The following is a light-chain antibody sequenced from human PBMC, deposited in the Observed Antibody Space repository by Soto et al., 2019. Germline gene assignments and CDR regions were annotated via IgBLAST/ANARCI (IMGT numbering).Light chain of an antibody. J-gene: IGKJ1*01. CDR3: QQYGTSPKL. CDR2: GAS. Sequence: LTQSPGTLSLSPGERATLSCRASQSVTNNHLGWYQQKPGQAPRLLIYGASNRATGIPDRFSGRGSGTDFTLTISRLEPEDFAVYYCQQYGTSPKLFGQGTKVEIK. CDR1: QSVTNNH. V-gene: IGKV3-20*01.